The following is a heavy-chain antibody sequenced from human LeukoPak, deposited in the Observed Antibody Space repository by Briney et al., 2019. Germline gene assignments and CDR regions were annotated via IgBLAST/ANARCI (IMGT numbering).Heavy chain of an antibody. Sequence: GGSLRLSCVASGFTFSDYYMSWIRQAPGKGLEWVSYISSSCSTIYYADSVKGRFTISRDNAKNSLYLQMNSLRAEDTAVYYCARGGNGVTKNWFDPWGQGTLVTVSS. CDR2: ISSSCSTI. J-gene: IGHJ5*02. CDR1: GFTFSDYY. V-gene: IGHV3-11*01. D-gene: IGHD4-17*01. CDR3: ARGGNGVTKNWFDP.